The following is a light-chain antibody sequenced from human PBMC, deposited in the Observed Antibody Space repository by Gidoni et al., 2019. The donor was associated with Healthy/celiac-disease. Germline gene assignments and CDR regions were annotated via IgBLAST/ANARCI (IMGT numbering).Light chain of an antibody. J-gene: IGKJ2*01. CDR3: QQRSNWPPT. Sequence: EIVLTQSPATLSLSPGERDTLSCRASQSVSSYLAWYQQKPGQAPRLLIYDASNRATGIPARFSGSGYGTDFTLTISSLEPEDFAVYYCQQRSNWPPTFGQGTKLEIK. CDR2: DAS. CDR1: QSVSSY. V-gene: IGKV3-11*01.